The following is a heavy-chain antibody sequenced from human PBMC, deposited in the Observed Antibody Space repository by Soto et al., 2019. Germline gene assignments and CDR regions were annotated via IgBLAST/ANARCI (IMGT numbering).Heavy chain of an antibody. J-gene: IGHJ4*02. CDR2: LLAATNKD. CDR1: GFTFSTYG. V-gene: IGHV3-30*18. CDR3: AKDDGQGY. Sequence: QVQLVESGGGVVQPGGSLSLSCAASGFTFSTYGFHWVRQAPGKAPEWVAGLLAATNKDYYADSVKGRFTISRDNSKNIFYLQMNSLRDEDTAIYFCAKDDGQGYWGQGTLVTVSS.